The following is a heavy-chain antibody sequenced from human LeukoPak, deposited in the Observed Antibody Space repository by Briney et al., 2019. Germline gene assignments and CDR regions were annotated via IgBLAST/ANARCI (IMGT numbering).Heavy chain of an antibody. V-gene: IGHV4-4*08. Sequence: SETLSLTCTVSGDSFNNYYWHWIRQPPGKSLDWIGYIYFTGSTNYNPSLESRVTMSVDTSKNQFSLYLSSVTAADTAIYYCARDRGSRSEVGRDYWGQGTLVTVSS. CDR2: IYFTGST. J-gene: IGHJ4*02. CDR1: GDSFNNYY. CDR3: ARDRGSRSEVGRDY. D-gene: IGHD1-26*01.